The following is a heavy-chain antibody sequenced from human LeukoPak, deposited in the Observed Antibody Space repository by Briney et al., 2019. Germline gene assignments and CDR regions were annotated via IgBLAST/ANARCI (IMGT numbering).Heavy chain of an antibody. D-gene: IGHD3-10*01. CDR1: GDSFGSGHYY. CDR2: IYYTGTT. V-gene: IGHV4-30-4*01. CDR3: AREWFGELKGFDP. Sequence: SQTLSLTCTVSGDSFGSGHYYWSWIRQPPGKGLECIGYIYYTGTTYYNPSLESRITISIDTSKNQFSLKLRPVTAADTAVYYCAREWFGELKGFDPWGQGTLVTVSS. J-gene: IGHJ5*02.